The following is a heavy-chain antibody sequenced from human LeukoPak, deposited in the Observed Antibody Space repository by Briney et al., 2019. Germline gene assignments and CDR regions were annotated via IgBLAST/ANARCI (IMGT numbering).Heavy chain of an antibody. CDR3: AKADRGYCSGGSCYFDY. CDR2: ISWNSGSI. CDR1: GFTFSSYW. V-gene: IGHV3-9*01. D-gene: IGHD2-15*01. J-gene: IGHJ4*02. Sequence: GGSLRLSCAASGFTFSSYWMSWVRQAPGKGLEWVSGISWNSGSIGYADSVKGRFTISRDNAKNSLYLQMNSLRAEDTALYYCAKADRGYCSGGSCYFDYWGQGTLVTVSS.